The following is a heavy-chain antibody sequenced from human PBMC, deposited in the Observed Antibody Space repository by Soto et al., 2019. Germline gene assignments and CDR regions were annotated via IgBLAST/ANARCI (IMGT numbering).Heavy chain of an antibody. Sequence: GGSLRLSCAASGFTFISNAMSWVRQAPWKGLEWVSAISGSGGSTYYADSVKGRFTISRDNSKNTLYLQMNSLRAEDTAVYYCAKDRCSSTSCYFYYYYYGMDVWGQGTTVTVSS. D-gene: IGHD2-2*01. CDR3: AKDRCSSTSCYFYYYYYGMDV. J-gene: IGHJ6*02. CDR2: ISGSGGST. V-gene: IGHV3-23*01. CDR1: GFTFISNA.